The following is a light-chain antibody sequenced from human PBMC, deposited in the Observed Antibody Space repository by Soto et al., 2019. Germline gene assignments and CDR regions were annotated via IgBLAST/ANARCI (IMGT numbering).Light chain of an antibody. J-gene: IGLJ2*01. V-gene: IGLV2-14*01. CDR2: DVS. CDR1: SSDGGGYNY. CDR3: SSYTTSSPHVV. Sequence: QSALTQPASVSGSPGQSITISCTGTSSDGGGYNYVSWYQQHPGKAPKLMIYDVSNRPSGVSNRFAGSKSGNTASLTISGIQAEDEADYYCSSYTTSSPHVVFGGGTKLTVL.